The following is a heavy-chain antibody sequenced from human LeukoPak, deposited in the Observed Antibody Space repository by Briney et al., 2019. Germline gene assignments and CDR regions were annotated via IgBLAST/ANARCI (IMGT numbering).Heavy chain of an antibody. Sequence: PSETLSLTCAVYGGSFSGYYWGWIRQPPGKGLEWIGEINHSGSTNYNPSLKSRVTISVDTSKNQFSLKLSSVTAADTAVYYCASSPYGGGDYWGQGTLVTVSS. CDR1: GGSFSGYY. J-gene: IGHJ4*02. V-gene: IGHV4-34*01. D-gene: IGHD4-23*01. CDR3: ASSPYGGGDY. CDR2: INHSGST.